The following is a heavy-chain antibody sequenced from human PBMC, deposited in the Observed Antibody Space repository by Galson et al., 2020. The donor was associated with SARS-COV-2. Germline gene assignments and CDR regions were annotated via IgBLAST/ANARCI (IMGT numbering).Heavy chain of an antibody. V-gene: IGHV1-2*02. J-gene: IGHJ5*02. CDR2: INPNSGGT. Sequence: ASVKVSCKASGYTFTGYYMHWVRQAPGQGLEWMGWINPNSGGTNYAQKFQGRVTMTRDTSISTAYMELSRLRSDDTAVYYCAHYCSSTSCYEDNWFDPWGQGTLVTVSS. D-gene: IGHD2-2*01. CDR1: GYTFTGYY. CDR3: AHYCSSTSCYEDNWFDP.